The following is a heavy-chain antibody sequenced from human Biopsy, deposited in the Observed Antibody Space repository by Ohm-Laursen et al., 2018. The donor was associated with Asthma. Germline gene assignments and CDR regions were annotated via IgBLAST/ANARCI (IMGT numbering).Heavy chain of an antibody. CDR1: GFTFGSYG. CDR3: VRDGTDDASDI. D-gene: IGHD1-1*01. V-gene: IGHV3-30*06. CDR2: ISKDASTQ. J-gene: IGHJ3*02. Sequence: SLRLSCAASGFTFGSYGLHWVRQAPGKGLEWVGVISKDASTQDYADSVKGRFTMARDNSKNTLDLQMNSLREEDTAVYYCVRDGTDDASDIWGQGTVVSVSS.